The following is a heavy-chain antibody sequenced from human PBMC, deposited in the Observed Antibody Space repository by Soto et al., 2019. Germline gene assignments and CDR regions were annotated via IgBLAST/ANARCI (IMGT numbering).Heavy chain of an antibody. D-gene: IGHD6-19*01. CDR2: VSHDGRNT. CDR1: GFTFSNYA. CDR3: AKGGRQWLVTSDFNY. V-gene: IGHV3-30*18. J-gene: IGHJ4*02. Sequence: PGGSLRLSCAASGFTFSNYAVTWVRQAPGKGLEWVAVVSHDGRNTHYADSVKGRFTISRDSSKNTVSLEMTSLRAEDTAVYYCAKGGRQWLVTSDFNYWGQGALVTVSS.